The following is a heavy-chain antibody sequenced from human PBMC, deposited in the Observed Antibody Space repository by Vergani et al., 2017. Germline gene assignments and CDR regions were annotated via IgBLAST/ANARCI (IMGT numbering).Heavy chain of an antibody. CDR3: ARGRPNIVVVPAAIRDYYYYYMDV. CDR2: INHSGST. V-gene: IGHV4-34*01. D-gene: IGHD2-2*02. CDR1: GGSFSGYY. J-gene: IGHJ6*03. Sequence: QVQLQQWGAGLLKPSETLSLTCAVYGGSFSGYYWSWIRQPPGKGLEWIGEINHSGSTNYNPSLKSRVTISVDTSKNQFSLKLSSVTAADTAVYYCARGRPNIVVVPAAIRDYYYYYMDVWGKGTTVTVSS.